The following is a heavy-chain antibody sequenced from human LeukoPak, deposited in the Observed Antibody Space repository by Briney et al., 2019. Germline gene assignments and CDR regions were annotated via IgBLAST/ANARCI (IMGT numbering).Heavy chain of an antibody. J-gene: IGHJ4*02. CDR1: GFTFSSYG. V-gene: IGHV3-30*19. Sequence: GGSLRLSCAASGFTFSSYGMHWVRQAPGKGLEWVAAIAFDDTDRYYIDSVKGRFTISRDDSKNTLYLHMTSLRAEDTAVYYCTNSDDYGDYWGQGTLVTVSS. CDR2: IAFDDTDR. CDR3: TNSDDYGDY.